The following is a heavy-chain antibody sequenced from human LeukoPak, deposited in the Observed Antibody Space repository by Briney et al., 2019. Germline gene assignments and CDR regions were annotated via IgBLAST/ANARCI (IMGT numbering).Heavy chain of an antibody. V-gene: IGHV3-30*18. CDR2: ISYDGSNK. CDR3: AKDRVYSSGWVYYYYYGMDV. J-gene: IGHJ6*02. Sequence: GGSLRLSCAASGFTFSSYGMHWVRQAPGKGLGWVAVISYDGSNKYYADSVKGRFTISRDNSKNTLYLQMNSLRAEDTAVYYCAKDRVYSSGWVYYYYYGMDVWGQGTTVTVSS. CDR1: GFTFSSYG. D-gene: IGHD6-19*01.